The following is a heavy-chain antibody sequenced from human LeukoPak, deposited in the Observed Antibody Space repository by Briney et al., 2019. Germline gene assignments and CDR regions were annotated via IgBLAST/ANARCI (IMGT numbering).Heavy chain of an antibody. Sequence: GASVKVSCKASGYTFTGYYMHWVRQAPGQGLEWMGWINPNSGGTNYAQKFQGRVTMTRDTSISTAYMELSRLRSDDTAVYYCARDKFGELFSFDSWGQGTLVTVSS. V-gene: IGHV1-2*02. CDR1: GYTFTGYY. J-gene: IGHJ4*02. CDR3: ARDKFGELFSFDS. D-gene: IGHD3-10*01. CDR2: INPNSGGT.